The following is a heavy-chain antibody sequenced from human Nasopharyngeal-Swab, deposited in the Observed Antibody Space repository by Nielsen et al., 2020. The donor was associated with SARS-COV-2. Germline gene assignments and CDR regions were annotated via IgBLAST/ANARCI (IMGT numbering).Heavy chain of an antibody. CDR3: AKDKRYFDWDGMDV. Sequence: GESLKISCAASGFTFSSYGMHWVRQAPGKGLEWVAVISYDGSNKYYADSVKGRFTISRDNSKNTLYLQMNSLRAEDTAVYYCAKDKRYFDWDGMDVWGQGTTVIVSS. D-gene: IGHD3-9*01. CDR1: GFTFSSYG. CDR2: ISYDGSNK. V-gene: IGHV3-30*18. J-gene: IGHJ6*02.